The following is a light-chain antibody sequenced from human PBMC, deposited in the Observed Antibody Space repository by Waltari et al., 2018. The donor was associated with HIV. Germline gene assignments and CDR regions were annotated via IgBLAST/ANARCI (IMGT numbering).Light chain of an antibody. CDR3: SSYSSSSTWV. CDR1: SSDVGSYNR. V-gene: IGLV2-18*02. Sequence: QSALTQPPSVSGSPGQSVTISCTGTSSDVGSYNRVSWYQQPPGTAPKLMIYEVTNRPSGVPDRFSGSKSGNSASLTISGLQAEDEAHDYCSSYSSSSTWVFGGGTKLTVL. J-gene: IGLJ3*02. CDR2: EVT.